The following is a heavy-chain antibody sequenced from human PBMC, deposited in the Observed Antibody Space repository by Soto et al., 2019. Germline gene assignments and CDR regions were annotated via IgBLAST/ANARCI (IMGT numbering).Heavy chain of an antibody. CDR1: GFTFSSYG. CDR3: ARADRTYYDILGPFDY. Sequence: QVQLVEAGGGVVQPGRSLILSCAASGFTFSSYGMHWVRQAPGKGLEWVAVIWYDGSNNYYADSVKGRFTISRDNSKNTLYLQMNSLRAENSAVYYCARADRTYYDILGPFDYWGQGTLVTVAS. CDR2: IWYDGSNN. D-gene: IGHD3-9*01. J-gene: IGHJ4*02. V-gene: IGHV3-33*01.